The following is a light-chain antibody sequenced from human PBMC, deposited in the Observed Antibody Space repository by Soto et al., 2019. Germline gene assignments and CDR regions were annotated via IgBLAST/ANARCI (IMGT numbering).Light chain of an antibody. CDR3: QQSYSTSWT. CDR2: AAS. J-gene: IGKJ1*01. CDR1: QSISSY. V-gene: IGKV1-39*01. Sequence: DIQMTQSPSSLSASVGDRVTITCRASQSISSYLNWYQQKPGKAPKLLIYAASSLQSRVPSRFSGSGSGTDFTLTISSLLPEDFATYYCQQSYSTSWTFGQGTKVDIK.